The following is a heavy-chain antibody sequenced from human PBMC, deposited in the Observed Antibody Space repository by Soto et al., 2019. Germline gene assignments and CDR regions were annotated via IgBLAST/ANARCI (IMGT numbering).Heavy chain of an antibody. J-gene: IGHJ3*02. Sequence: ASVKVSCKASGYTFTSYGISWVLQAPGEGLEWMGWISAYNGNTNYAQKLQGRVTMTTDASTSTAHMELRSLRSDDTAVYYCARGLEDYYDSSGYYFDDAFDIWGQGTMVTVS. D-gene: IGHD3-22*01. CDR3: ARGLEDYYDSSGYYFDDAFDI. V-gene: IGHV1-18*01. CDR1: GYTFTSYG. CDR2: ISAYNGNT.